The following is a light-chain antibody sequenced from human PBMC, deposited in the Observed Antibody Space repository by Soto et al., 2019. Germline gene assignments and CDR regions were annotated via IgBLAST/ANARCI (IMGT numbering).Light chain of an antibody. CDR2: SAS. Sequence: EIVMTQSPATLSVSPGGRATLSCRASQSISDTLAWYQQKPGQAPRLLIYSASRRATGFPGRFSGSGSGTDFTLTISRLQSEDLAVYYCQQYNNWQWTFGQGTK. CDR1: QSISDT. J-gene: IGKJ1*01. V-gene: IGKV3-15*01. CDR3: QQYNNWQWT.